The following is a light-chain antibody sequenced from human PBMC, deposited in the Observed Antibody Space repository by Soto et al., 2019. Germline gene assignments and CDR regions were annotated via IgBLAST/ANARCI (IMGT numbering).Light chain of an antibody. Sequence: SYELTQPPSGSVSPGQTASITCSGDKLGNKYACWYQQKAGQSPVLVIYQDTKRPSGIPERFSGSNSGNTATLTISGTQAVDEADYYCQAWESSTFVFGTGTKVTVL. CDR2: QDT. J-gene: IGLJ1*01. V-gene: IGLV3-1*01. CDR1: KLGNKY. CDR3: QAWESSTFV.